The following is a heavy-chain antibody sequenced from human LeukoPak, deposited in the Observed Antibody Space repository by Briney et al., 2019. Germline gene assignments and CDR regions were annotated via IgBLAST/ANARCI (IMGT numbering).Heavy chain of an antibody. V-gene: IGHV4-30-4*01. CDR2: IYYSGST. J-gene: IGHJ6*02. D-gene: IGHD1-1*01. Sequence: SETLSLTCAVYGGSFSGYYWSWIRQPPGKGLEWIGYIYYSGSTDQNPSLKSRVFISIDTAKNQSSLKLSSVTAADTAVYYCARGGTTGGDYYGMDVWGQGTTATVSS. CDR3: ARGGTTGGDYYGMDV. CDR1: GGSFSGYY.